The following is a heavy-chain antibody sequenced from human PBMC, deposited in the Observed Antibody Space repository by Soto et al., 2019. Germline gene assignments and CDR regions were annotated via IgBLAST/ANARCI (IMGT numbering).Heavy chain of an antibody. CDR3: ATVGLVGASPFDY. Sequence: ASVKVSCKASGYTFTSYDINWVRQAAGQGPEWMGWMNPNNENTAYAQKFQGRVTMTSDASISTAYMELSSLRTEDTAVYYCATVGLVGASPFDYWGRGTLVTVSS. V-gene: IGHV1-8*01. D-gene: IGHD1-26*01. J-gene: IGHJ4*02. CDR1: GYTFTSYD. CDR2: MNPNNENT.